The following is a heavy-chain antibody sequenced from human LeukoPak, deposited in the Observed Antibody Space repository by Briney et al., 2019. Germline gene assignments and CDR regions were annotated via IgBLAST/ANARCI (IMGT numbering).Heavy chain of an antibody. J-gene: IGHJ4*02. Sequence: SLXLSCAASGFTFDDYAMHWVRQAPGKGLEGVSGISWNSGSIGYADSVEGRFTISRDNAKNSLYLQMNSLRAEDMALYYCAKGRSSSWTRGIDYWGQGTLVTVSS. CDR2: ISWNSGSI. D-gene: IGHD6-13*01. V-gene: IGHV3-9*03. CDR1: GFTFDDYA. CDR3: AKGRSSSWTRGIDY.